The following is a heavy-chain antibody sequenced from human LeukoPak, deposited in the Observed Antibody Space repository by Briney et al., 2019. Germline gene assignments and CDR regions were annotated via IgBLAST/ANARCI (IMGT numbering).Heavy chain of an antibody. CDR2: IIPSGGNR. D-gene: IGHD2-21*02. V-gene: IGHV1-46*03. CDR1: GYSFTRHL. J-gene: IGHJ4*02. Sequence: ASVRVSCKASGYSFTRHLIHWMRQAPGQGLEWMGAIIPSGGNRNYAQKFQGRVTMTRDTSASTAYLEVTSLRHDDTAVYYCARLARFCGDACYAAYLDLWGQGTLVTVAS. CDR3: ARLARFCGDACYAAYLDL.